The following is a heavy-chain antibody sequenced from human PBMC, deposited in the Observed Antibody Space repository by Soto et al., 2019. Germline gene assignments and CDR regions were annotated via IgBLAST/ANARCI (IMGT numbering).Heavy chain of an antibody. D-gene: IGHD3-3*01. J-gene: IGHJ5*02. CDR3: ARPLRDFWSGYYKERVWFDP. V-gene: IGHV4-34*01. Sequence: SETLSLTCAVYGGSFSGYYWSWIRQPPGKGLEWIGEINHSGSTNYNPSLKSRVTISVDTSRNQFSLKLSSVTAADTAVYYCARPLRDFWSGYYKERVWFDPWGQGTLVTVSS. CDR2: INHSGST. CDR1: GGSFSGYY.